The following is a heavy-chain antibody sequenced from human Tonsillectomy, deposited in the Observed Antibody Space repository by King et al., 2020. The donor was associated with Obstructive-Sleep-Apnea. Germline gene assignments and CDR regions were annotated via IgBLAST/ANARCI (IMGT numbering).Heavy chain of an antibody. J-gene: IGHJ4*02. Sequence: VQLVESGGGLVKPGESLRLSCAASGFTFSSYNINWVRQAPGKGLEWVSSISSSSSYIFYADSVKGRFTISRDNAKNSLYLQMNSLRAEDTAVYYCARDASDGGSKLEYWGQGTLVTVSS. CDR1: GFTFSSYN. CDR2: ISSSSSYI. V-gene: IGHV3-21*01. CDR3: ARDASDGGSKLEY. D-gene: IGHD4-23*01.